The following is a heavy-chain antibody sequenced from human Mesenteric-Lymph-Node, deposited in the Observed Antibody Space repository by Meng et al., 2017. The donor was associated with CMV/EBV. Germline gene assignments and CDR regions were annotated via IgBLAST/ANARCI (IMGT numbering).Heavy chain of an antibody. CDR2: INHSGST. J-gene: IGHJ5*02. D-gene: IGHD5-24*01. V-gene: IGHV4-34*01. CDR3: ARGSTRDKFDP. Sequence: SQTLSLTCAVYGGSFSGYYWSWIRQPPGKGLEWIGEINHSGSTNYNPSLKSRVTISVDTSKNQFSLTLSSVTAADTAVYYCARGSTRDKFDPWGQGTLVTVSS. CDR1: GGSFSGYY.